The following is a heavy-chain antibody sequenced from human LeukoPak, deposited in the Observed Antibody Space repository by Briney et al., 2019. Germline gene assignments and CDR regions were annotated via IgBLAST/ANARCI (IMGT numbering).Heavy chain of an antibody. J-gene: IGHJ4*02. CDR2: IKQDGSEK. Sequence: GGSLRLSFATSGFPFSNYWMNWVRQAPGKGLEWVANIKQDGSEKFYVDSVKGRFTISRDNAKNSVYLQMNSLRADDTAVYYCASLGNWGQGTLVTVSS. D-gene: IGHD1-1*01. CDR3: ASLGN. V-gene: IGHV3-7*01. CDR1: GFPFSNYW.